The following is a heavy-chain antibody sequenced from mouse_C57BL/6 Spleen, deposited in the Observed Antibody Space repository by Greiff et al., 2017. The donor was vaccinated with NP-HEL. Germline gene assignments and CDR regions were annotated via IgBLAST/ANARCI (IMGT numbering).Heavy chain of an antibody. CDR2: IYPGSGST. CDR1: GYTFTSYW. V-gene: IGHV1-55*01. Sequence: QVQLQQPGAELVKPGASVKMSCKASGYTFTSYWITWVKQRPGQGLEWIGDIYPGSGSTNYNEKFKSKATLTVDTSSSTAYMQLSSLTSEDSAVYYCARKLYDGFRGAMDYWGQGTSVTVSS. CDR3: ARKLYDGFRGAMDY. J-gene: IGHJ4*01. D-gene: IGHD2-3*01.